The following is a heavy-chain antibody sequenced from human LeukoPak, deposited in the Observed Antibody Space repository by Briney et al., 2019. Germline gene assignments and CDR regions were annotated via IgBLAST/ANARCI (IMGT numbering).Heavy chain of an antibody. J-gene: IGHJ4*02. D-gene: IGHD6-19*01. V-gene: IGHV3-30*04. CDR1: GFTFSSYA. Sequence: GGSLRLSCAASGFTFSSYAMHWVRQAPGKGLEWVEVISYDGSNKYYADSVKGRFTISRDNSKNTLYLQMNSLRAEDMTVYYCARVSSGWYYFDYWGQGTLVTVSS. CDR2: ISYDGSNK. CDR3: ARVSSGWYYFDY.